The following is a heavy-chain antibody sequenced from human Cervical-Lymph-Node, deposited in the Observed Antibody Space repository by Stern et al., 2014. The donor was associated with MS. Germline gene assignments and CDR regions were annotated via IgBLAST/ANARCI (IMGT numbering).Heavy chain of an antibody. CDR2: IIPIFGSA. CDR3: ATNTVTTYWYFDL. D-gene: IGHD4-17*01. J-gene: IGHJ2*01. Sequence: QLVQSGAEVKKPGSSVKVSCKASGGTFNSHAVSWVRQAPGQGLDWMGGIIPIFGSANYAQKFQGRVTITADESTSTAYMELSSLRSDDTAMYYCATNTVTTYWYFDLWGRGTLVTVSS. V-gene: IGHV1-69*01. CDR1: GGTFNSHA.